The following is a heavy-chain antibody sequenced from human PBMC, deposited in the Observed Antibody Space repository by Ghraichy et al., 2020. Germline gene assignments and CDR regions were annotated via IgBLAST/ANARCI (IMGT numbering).Heavy chain of an antibody. V-gene: IGHV3-7*01. J-gene: IGHJ4*02. Sequence: GESLNISCAASGFTFRNYWLSWVRQAPGKGLEWVANINEDGAEKYYLDSVKGRFAISRDNAKNSLYLQMNSLSAGDTAVYYCVTSPTLRPPGVWGQGALVTVSS. D-gene: IGHD7-27*01. CDR1: GFTFRNYW. CDR3: VTSPTLRPPGV. CDR2: INEDGAEK.